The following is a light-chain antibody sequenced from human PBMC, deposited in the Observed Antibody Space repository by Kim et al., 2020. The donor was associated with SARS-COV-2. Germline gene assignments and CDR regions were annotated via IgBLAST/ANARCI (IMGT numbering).Light chain of an antibody. V-gene: IGLV1-47*01. J-gene: IGLJ1*01. Sequence: QRVNISGPGSSYNIGSNYVYWYQQLPGTAPKLLIYRNIQRPSGVPDRFSGSKSGTSASLAISGLRSEDEADYYCAAWDDSLSGYVFGTGTKVTVL. CDR1: SYNIGSNY. CDR2: RNI. CDR3: AAWDDSLSGYV.